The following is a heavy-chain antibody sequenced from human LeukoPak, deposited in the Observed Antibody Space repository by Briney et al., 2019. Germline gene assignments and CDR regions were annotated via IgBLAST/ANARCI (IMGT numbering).Heavy chain of an antibody. CDR2: IWYDGSNK. V-gene: IGHV3-33*01. CDR1: GFTFSSYG. Sequence: GGSLRLSCAASGFTFSSYGMHWVRQAPGKGLEWVAVIWYDGSNKYYADSVKGRFTISRDNAKNTLYLQMNSLRAEDTALYYCARYRSGSYFDYWGQGTLVTVSS. CDR3: ARYRSGSYFDY. J-gene: IGHJ4*02. D-gene: IGHD3-10*01.